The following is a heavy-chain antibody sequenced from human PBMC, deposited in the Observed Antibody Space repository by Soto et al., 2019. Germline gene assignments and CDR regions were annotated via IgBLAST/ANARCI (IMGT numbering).Heavy chain of an antibody. Sequence: PSETLSLTCTVSGGSISSGGYYWSWIRQHPGKGLEWIGYIYYSGSTYYNPSLKSRVTISVDTSKNQFSPKLSSVTAADTAVYYCARSPTTVTTFDYWGQGTLVTVSS. CDR1: GGSISSGGYY. CDR3: ARSPTTVTTFDY. V-gene: IGHV4-31*03. D-gene: IGHD4-17*01. J-gene: IGHJ4*02. CDR2: IYYSGST.